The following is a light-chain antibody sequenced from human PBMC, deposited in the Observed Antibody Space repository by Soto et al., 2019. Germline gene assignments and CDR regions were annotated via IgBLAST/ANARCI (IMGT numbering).Light chain of an antibody. CDR1: SSDVGGYNY. J-gene: IGLJ1*01. Sequence: QSVLTQPASVSRSPGQSITISCTGTSSDVGGYNYVSWYQQHPGKAPKLMIYDVSNRPSGVSNRFSGSKSGNTASLTISGLQAEDEADYYCSSYTSSSTLLYVFGTGTKVT. CDR3: SSYTSSSTLLYV. CDR2: DVS. V-gene: IGLV2-14*01.